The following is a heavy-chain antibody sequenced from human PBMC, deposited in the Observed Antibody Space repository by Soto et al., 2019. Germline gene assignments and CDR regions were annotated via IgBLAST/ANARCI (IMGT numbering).Heavy chain of an antibody. CDR3: TQRASFYDSRTFDH. J-gene: IGHJ5*02. CDR1: GFSLSSDGVG. V-gene: IGHV2-5*01. Sequence: QITLKESGPTLVKPTQTLTLTCTFSGFSLSSDGVGVGWIRQPPGKALEWLALIYWNDVKHYSPLLKNRLTINKDTSKNQVVLTLANMDRVDSATYYCTQRASFYDSRTFDHWGQGIRVTVSS. D-gene: IGHD3-22*01. CDR2: IYWNDVK.